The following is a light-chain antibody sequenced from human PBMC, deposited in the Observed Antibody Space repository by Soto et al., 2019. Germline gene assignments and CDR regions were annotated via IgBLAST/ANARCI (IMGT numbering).Light chain of an antibody. CDR1: QSVRSN. J-gene: IGKJ1*01. Sequence: EVLMTQSPATLSVSAGDRVTLSCRASQSVRSNLAWYQQKPGQAPRLLIYAASTMPTGIPSRFSGSGSGTEFTLTISSLQSEDFALYYCQKYNTWPPTFGQGTKVEI. CDR3: QKYNTWPPT. CDR2: AAS. V-gene: IGKV3-15*01.